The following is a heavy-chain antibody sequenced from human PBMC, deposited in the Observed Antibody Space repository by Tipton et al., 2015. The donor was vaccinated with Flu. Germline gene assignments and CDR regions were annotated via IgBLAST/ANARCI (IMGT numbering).Heavy chain of an antibody. CDR3: ARENWNYDY. CDR2: INQDGSQK. D-gene: IGHD1-7*01. Sequence: GSLRLSCAASGFTFTTNWMGWVRQAPGKGLEWVGNINQDGSQKNYVDSVKGRFTFSRDNAKNSVYLQMNSLRAEDTAVYYCARENWNYDYWGQGTLVTVSS. CDR1: GFTFTTNW. J-gene: IGHJ4*02. V-gene: IGHV3-7*01.